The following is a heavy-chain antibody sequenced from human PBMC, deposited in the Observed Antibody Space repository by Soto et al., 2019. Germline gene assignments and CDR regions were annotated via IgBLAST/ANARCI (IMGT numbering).Heavy chain of an antibody. J-gene: IGHJ4*02. CDR1: GGSISSSIYY. CDR3: ARGLPLHNYGSGSRYFDY. V-gene: IGHV4-39*01. D-gene: IGHD3-10*01. Sequence: PSETLSLTCTVSGGSISSSIYYWGWIRQPPGKGLEWIGGIYYGGSTNYNPSLKSRVTISVDTSKNQFSLKLSSVTAAETAVYYCARGLPLHNYGSGSRYFDYWGQGTLVTVSS. CDR2: IYYGGST.